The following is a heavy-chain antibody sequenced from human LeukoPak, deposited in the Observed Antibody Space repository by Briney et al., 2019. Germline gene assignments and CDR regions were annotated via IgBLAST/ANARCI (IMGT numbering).Heavy chain of an antibody. CDR1: GGTFSSYA. CDR2: IIPIFGTA. D-gene: IGHD3-16*02. J-gene: IGHJ4*02. V-gene: IGHV1-69*06. CDR3: AREYLYDYVWGSYRWRGFDY. Sequence: SVKVSCKASGGTFSSYAISWVRQAPGQGLEWMGGIIPIFGTANYAQKFQGRVTITADKSTSTAYMELSSLRSEDPAVYYCAREYLYDYVWGSYRWRGFDYWGQGTLVTVSS.